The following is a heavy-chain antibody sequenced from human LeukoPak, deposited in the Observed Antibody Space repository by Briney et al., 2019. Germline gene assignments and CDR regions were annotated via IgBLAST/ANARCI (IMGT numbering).Heavy chain of an antibody. CDR2: IIPIFHRT. D-gene: IGHD3-22*01. V-gene: IGHV1-69*05. CDR3: ARDIPGSSGYFNDAFDI. CDR1: GYTFTSYD. J-gene: IGHJ3*02. Sequence: SVKVSCKASGYTFTSYDINWVRQAPGQGLEWIGRIIPIFHRTNYAQKFQGRVTVTTDELTSTAYMELSSLRSEDTAVYYCARDIPGSSGYFNDAFDIWGQGTMVIVSS.